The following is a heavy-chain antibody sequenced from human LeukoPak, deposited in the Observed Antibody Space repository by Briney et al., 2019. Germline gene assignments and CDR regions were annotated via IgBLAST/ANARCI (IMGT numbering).Heavy chain of an antibody. CDR2: IKQDGSEK. V-gene: IGHV3-7*01. Sequence: PGGSLRLSCVASGFTFSSYWMTWVRQTPGKGLEWVANIKQDGSEKYYVDSVKGRFTISRDNAKNSLYLQMNSLRAEDTAVYYCARDPSGWTDYWGQGTLVTVSS. J-gene: IGHJ4*02. D-gene: IGHD6-19*01. CDR3: ARDPSGWTDY. CDR1: GFTFSSYW.